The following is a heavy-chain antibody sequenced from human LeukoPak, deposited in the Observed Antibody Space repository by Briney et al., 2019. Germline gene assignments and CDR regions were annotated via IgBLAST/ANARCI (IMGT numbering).Heavy chain of an antibody. CDR1: GGSFSGYY. J-gene: IGHJ6*03. V-gene: IGHV4-34*01. D-gene: IGHD3-10*01. Sequence: PSETLSLTCAVYGGSFSGYYWSWIRQPPGKGLEWIGEINHSGSTNYNPSLKSRVPISVDTSKNQFSLKLSSVTAADTAVYYCARAGSPPGYYYYMDVWGKGTTVTVSS. CDR2: INHSGST. CDR3: ARAGSPPGYYYYMDV.